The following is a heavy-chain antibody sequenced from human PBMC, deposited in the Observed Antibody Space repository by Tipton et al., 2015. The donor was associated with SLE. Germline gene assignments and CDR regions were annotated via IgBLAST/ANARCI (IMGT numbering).Heavy chain of an antibody. CDR1: VGSFSGYY. CDR2: INHSGGT. V-gene: IGHV4-34*01. J-gene: IGHJ6*02. D-gene: IGHD4-23*01. Sequence: TLSLTCAVYVGSFSGYYWSWIRQPPGRGLEWIGEINHSGGTNYNPYLKGRVTISVDTSRNQFSLNLYSVTAADTAVYYCASSVVTHYYYGMDVWGQGTTVTVSS. CDR3: ASSVVTHYYYGMDV.